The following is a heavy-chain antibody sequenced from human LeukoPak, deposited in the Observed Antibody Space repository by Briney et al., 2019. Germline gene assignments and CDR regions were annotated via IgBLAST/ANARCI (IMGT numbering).Heavy chain of an antibody. J-gene: IGHJ4*02. CDR1: GFTFIDYD. CDR2: IGIRGDT. V-gene: IGHV3-13*01. Sequence: QPGGSLRLSCAASGFTFIDYDMHWVRQVIGKCMEWVSAIGIRGDTHYSGSVKGRFTISRENAESSLYLQMNSLRAEDTAVYYCARGGIQVSGIDEFDYWGQGTLVTVSS. CDR3: ARGGIQVSGIDEFDY. D-gene: IGHD6-19*01.